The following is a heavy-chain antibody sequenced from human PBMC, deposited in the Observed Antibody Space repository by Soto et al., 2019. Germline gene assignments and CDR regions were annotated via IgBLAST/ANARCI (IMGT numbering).Heavy chain of an antibody. CDR1: GFTFSDYY. D-gene: IGHD2-2*01. Sequence: QVQLVESGGGLVKPGGSLRLSCAASGFTFSDYYMSWVRQAPGKGLEWVSYISSSGSTIYYADSVKGRFTISRDNAKNSLYLQMNSLRAEDTAVYYCARDRCISTSCYEIYYGMDVWGQGTTVTVSS. CDR3: ARDRCISTSCYEIYYGMDV. CDR2: ISSSGSTI. V-gene: IGHV3-11*01. J-gene: IGHJ6*02.